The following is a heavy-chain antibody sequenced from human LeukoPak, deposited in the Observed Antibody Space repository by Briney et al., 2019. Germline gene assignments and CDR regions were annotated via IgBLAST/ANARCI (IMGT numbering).Heavy chain of an antibody. J-gene: IGHJ6*02. CDR1: GGSFSGYY. CDR3: ARGLNYDFWSGYLYYPYYYGMDV. V-gene: IGHV4-34*01. D-gene: IGHD3-3*01. Sequence: SETLSLTCAVYGGSFSGYYWSWIRQPPGKGLEWIGEIYHSGSTNYNPSLKSRVTISVDKSKNQFSLKLSSVTAADTAVYYCARGLNYDFWSGYLYYPYYYGMDVWGQGTTVTVSS. CDR2: IYHSGST.